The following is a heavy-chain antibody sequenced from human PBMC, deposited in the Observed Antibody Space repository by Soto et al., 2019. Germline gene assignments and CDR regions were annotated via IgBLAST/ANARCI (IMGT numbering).Heavy chain of an antibody. CDR2: IYHSGST. Sequence: QVQLQESGPGLVKPSGTLSLTCAVSGGSISSSNWWSWVRQPPGKGLEWSGAIYHSGSTNQNPSLKSRVTISVDKSKKQFSLKLTSVTAADTAVYYCARAAMGGSSWPFDYWGQGTLVTVSS. D-gene: IGHD6-13*01. CDR3: ARAAMGGSSWPFDY. CDR1: GGSISSSNW. J-gene: IGHJ4*02. V-gene: IGHV4-4*02.